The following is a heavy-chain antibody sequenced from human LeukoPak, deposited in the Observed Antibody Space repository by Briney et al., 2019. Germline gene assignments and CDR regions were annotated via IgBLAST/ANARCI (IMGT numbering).Heavy chain of an antibody. J-gene: IGHJ4*02. V-gene: IGHV3-73*01. CDR3: AKDYRDYGDYYFDY. CDR1: GFTFSGSA. CDR2: IRSKANSYAT. D-gene: IGHD4-17*01. Sequence: GGSLKLSCAASGFTFSGSAMHWVRQASGEGLEWVGRIRSKANSYATAYAASVKGRFTISRDDSKNTLYLQMNSLRAEDTAVYYCAKDYRDYGDYYFDYWGQGTLVTVSS.